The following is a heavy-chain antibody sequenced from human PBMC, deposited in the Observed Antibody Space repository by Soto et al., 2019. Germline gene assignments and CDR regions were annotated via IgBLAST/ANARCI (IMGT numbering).Heavy chain of an antibody. CDR1: GGSISSSSYY. CDR2: IYYSGST. Sequence: SETLCLTCTVSGGSISSSSYYWGWIRQPPGKGLEWIGSIYYSGSTYYNPSLKSRVTISVDRSKNQFSLKLSSVTAADTAVYYCASSSWTQNCLEPWVQGNLV. J-gene: IGHJ5*02. D-gene: IGHD6-13*01. V-gene: IGHV4-39*01. CDR3: ASSSWTQNCLEP.